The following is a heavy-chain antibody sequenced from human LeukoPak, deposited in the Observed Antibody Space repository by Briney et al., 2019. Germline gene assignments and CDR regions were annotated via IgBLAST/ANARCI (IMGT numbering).Heavy chain of an antibody. CDR2: VYHSGST. CDR1: GGSVNNYY. Sequence: PSETLSLTCIVSGGSVNNYYWSWIRQPPGKGLEWIGNVYHSGSTSYNPSLKSRVTISRDTSKNQFSLRLTSMTAADTAVYYCAREDSGTSGYVFDPWGQGTLVTVSS. D-gene: IGHD3-22*01. CDR3: AREDSGTSGYVFDP. V-gene: IGHV4-59*02. J-gene: IGHJ5*02.